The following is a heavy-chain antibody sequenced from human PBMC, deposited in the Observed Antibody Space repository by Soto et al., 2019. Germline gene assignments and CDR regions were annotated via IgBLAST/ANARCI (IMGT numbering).Heavy chain of an antibody. V-gene: IGHV3-66*01. CDR3: XSXTSGXXXYFDY. Sequence: EVQLVXSXGGLVQPXGXLRLSCAASGFTVSRKYMSWVRQAPGKGLEWVSFIYSGGSTYYADSVKGRXXIXXXXXXXTXXXXXXXXXXXXXAXXXCXSXTSGXXXYFDYWGQGTLV. CDR2: IYSGGST. J-gene: IGHJ4*02. CDR1: GFTVSRKY. D-gene: IGHD2-2*01.